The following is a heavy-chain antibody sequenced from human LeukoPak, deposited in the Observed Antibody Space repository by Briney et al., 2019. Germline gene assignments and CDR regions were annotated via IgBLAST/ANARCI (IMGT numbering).Heavy chain of an antibody. CDR2: IIPIFGTA. V-gene: IGHV1-69*13. CDR3: ATSPIVVPAACFDY. CDR1: GGTFSSYA. Sequence: SVKVSCKASGGTFSSYAISWVRQAPGQGLEWMGGIIPIFGTANYAQKFQGRVTITADESTSTAYMELSSLRSEDTAVYHCATSPIVVPAACFDYWGQGTLVTVSS. D-gene: IGHD2-2*01. J-gene: IGHJ4*02.